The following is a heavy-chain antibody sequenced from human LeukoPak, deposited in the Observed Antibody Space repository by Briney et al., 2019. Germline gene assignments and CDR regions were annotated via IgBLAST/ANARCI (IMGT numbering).Heavy chain of an antibody. D-gene: IGHD3-22*01. J-gene: IGHJ4*02. Sequence: SETLSLTCAVYGGSYSGYYWSWIRQPPGKGLVWIGEINHSGSTNYNPSLKSRVTISVDTSKNQFSLKLSSVTAADTAVYYCARDGYYDSSGFCSYWGQGTLVTVSS. CDR3: ARDGYYDSSGFCSY. V-gene: IGHV4-34*01. CDR2: INHSGST. CDR1: GGSYSGYY.